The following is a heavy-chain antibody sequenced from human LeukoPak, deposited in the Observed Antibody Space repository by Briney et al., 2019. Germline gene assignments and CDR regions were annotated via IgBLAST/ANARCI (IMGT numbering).Heavy chain of an antibody. CDR2: ISGSGGST. Sequence: GGSLRLSCAASGFTFSSYAISWVRQAPGKGLEWVSAISGSGGSTYYADSVKGRFTISRDNSKNTLYLQMNSLRAEDTAVYYCAKDRDWDIVVVPAAIYNWFDPWGQGTLVTVSS. J-gene: IGHJ5*02. CDR1: GFTFSSYA. CDR3: AKDRDWDIVVVPAAIYNWFDP. D-gene: IGHD2-2*01. V-gene: IGHV3-23*01.